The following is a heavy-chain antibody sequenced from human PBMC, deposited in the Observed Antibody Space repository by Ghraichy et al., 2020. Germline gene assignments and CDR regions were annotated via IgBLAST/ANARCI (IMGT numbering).Heavy chain of an antibody. J-gene: IGHJ4*02. Sequence: SETLSLTCTVSGGSVSSGSYYWSWIRQPPGKGLEWIGYIYYSGSTNYNPSLKSRVTISVDTSKNQFSLKLSSVTAADTAVYYWARASRLRELSYDYWGQGTLVTVSS. CDR2: IYYSGST. CDR3: ARASRLRELSYDY. V-gene: IGHV4-61*01. CDR1: GGSVSSGSYY. D-gene: IGHD3-16*02.